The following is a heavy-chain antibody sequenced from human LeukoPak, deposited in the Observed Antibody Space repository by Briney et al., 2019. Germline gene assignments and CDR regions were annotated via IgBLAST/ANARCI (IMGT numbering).Heavy chain of an antibody. CDR2: IYHSGST. J-gene: IGHJ6*03. V-gene: IGHV4-30-2*02. D-gene: IGHD6-19*01. Sequence: KPSQTLSLTCTVSGGSISSGGYYWSWIRQPPGKGLEWIGYIYHSGSTYYNPSLKSRVTISVDRSKNQFSLKLTSVTAADTAVYYCARLKWLVGSHYYYFMDVWGKGTTVTVSS. CDR3: ARLKWLVGSHYYYFMDV. CDR1: GGSISSGGYY.